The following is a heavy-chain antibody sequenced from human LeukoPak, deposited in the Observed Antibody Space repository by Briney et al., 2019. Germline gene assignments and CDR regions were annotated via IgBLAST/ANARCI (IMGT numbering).Heavy chain of an antibody. Sequence: GGSLRLSCAASGFTFSSYSMNWVRQAPGKGLEWVSSISSSGSYIYYADSVKGRFTISRDNAKNSLYLQMNSLRAEDTAVYYCARDLSLRGSRYWFDPWGQGTLVTVSS. CDR1: GFTFSSYS. D-gene: IGHD2-15*01. CDR3: ARDLSLRGSRYWFDP. CDR2: ISSSGSYI. J-gene: IGHJ5*02. V-gene: IGHV3-21*01.